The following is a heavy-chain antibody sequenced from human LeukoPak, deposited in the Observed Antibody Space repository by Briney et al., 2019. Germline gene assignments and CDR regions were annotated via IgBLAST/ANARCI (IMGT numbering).Heavy chain of an antibody. J-gene: IGHJ4*02. CDR1: GGSISSHY. Sequence: SETLSLTCTVSGGSISSHYWSWIRQPPGKGLEWIGYIYYSGSTNYNPSLKSRVTISVDTSKNQFSLKLSSVTAADTAVYYCARTSGELLPFDYWGQGTLVTVSS. V-gene: IGHV4-59*08. D-gene: IGHD3-10*01. CDR2: IYYSGST. CDR3: ARTSGELLPFDY.